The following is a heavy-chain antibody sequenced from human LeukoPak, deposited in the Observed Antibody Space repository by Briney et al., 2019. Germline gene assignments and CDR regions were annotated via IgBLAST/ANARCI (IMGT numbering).Heavy chain of an antibody. J-gene: IGHJ4*02. V-gene: IGHV3-66*04. Sequence: SGGSLRISCAASGFTVSSNYMSWVRQAPGKGLEWVSVIYSGGSTYYADSVKGRFTISRDNSKNTLYLQMNSLRAEDTAVYYCARRAAAGIFDYWGQGTLVTVSS. CDR2: IYSGGST. D-gene: IGHD6-13*01. CDR1: GFTVSSNY. CDR3: ARRAAAGIFDY.